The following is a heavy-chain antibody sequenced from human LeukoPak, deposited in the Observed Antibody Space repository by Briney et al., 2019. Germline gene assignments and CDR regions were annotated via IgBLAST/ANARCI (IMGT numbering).Heavy chain of an antibody. V-gene: IGHV3-7*01. J-gene: IGHJ4*02. CDR3: ARPSPNYFGSGSYYRADY. Sequence: GGSLTLLCGACGFPLTSFWMTCAREATGKAGEGVANINQDGSQKYYVDSVKGRFTISRDNAKNSLYLQMNSLRAEDTAVYYCARPSPNYFGSGSYYRADYWGQGTMLTVSS. CDR2: INQDGSQK. D-gene: IGHD3-10*01. CDR1: GFPLTSFW.